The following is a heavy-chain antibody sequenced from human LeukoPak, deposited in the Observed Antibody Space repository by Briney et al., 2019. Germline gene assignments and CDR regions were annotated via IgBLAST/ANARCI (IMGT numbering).Heavy chain of an antibody. D-gene: IGHD3-10*01. CDR2: IYSSGST. V-gene: IGHV4-59*01. CDR1: GGSISTYY. Sequence: SETLSLTCTVSGGSISTYYWSWIRQPPRKGLEWIGYIYSSGSTNYNPSLKSRVTISVDTSKSQVSLKVTSVTAADTAVYYCARGTRDYDYWGQGTLVTVST. CDR3: ARGTRDYDY. J-gene: IGHJ4*02.